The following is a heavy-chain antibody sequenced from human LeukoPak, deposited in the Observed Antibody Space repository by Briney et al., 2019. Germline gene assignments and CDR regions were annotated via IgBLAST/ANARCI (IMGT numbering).Heavy chain of an antibody. CDR1: GFTFSSYW. CDR2: IKQDGSEK. Sequence: PGGSLRLSCAASGFTFSSYWMSWVRQAPGKGLEWVANIKQDGSEKYYVDSVKGRSTISRDNAKNSLYLQMNSLRPEDTAVYYCAGHFGAWHYFDYWGQGTLVTVSS. V-gene: IGHV3-7*01. D-gene: IGHD3-3*01. J-gene: IGHJ4*02. CDR3: AGHFGAWHYFDY.